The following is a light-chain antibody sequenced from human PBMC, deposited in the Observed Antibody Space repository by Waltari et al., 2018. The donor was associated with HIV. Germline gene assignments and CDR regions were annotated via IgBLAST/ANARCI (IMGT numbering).Light chain of an antibody. V-gene: IGKV1-33*01. CDR3: QQYDTLPPFT. CDR1: QDINNY. J-gene: IGKJ3*01. Sequence: DIQMTQSPSSLSASVGDRVTITCQASQDINNYLNWYQQKPGEAPKLLIYDTSTLETGVPSRFSGSGSGTDFTFTISSLQPEDIATYYCQQYDTLPPFTFGPGTRVDIK. CDR2: DTS.